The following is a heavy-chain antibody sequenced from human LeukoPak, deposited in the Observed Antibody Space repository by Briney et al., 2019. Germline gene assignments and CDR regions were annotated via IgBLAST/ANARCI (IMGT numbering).Heavy chain of an antibody. CDR3: ARRKVGATLRAYGMDV. D-gene: IGHD1-26*01. J-gene: IGHJ6*02. CDR2: IYSGGST. Sequence: GGSLRLSCAASGFTVSSNYMSWVRQAPGKGLDWVSVIYSGGSTYYADSVKGRFTISRDNSKNTLYLQMNSLRAEDTAVYYCARRKVGATLRAYGMDVWGQGTTVTVSS. CDR1: GFTVSSNY. V-gene: IGHV3-66*04.